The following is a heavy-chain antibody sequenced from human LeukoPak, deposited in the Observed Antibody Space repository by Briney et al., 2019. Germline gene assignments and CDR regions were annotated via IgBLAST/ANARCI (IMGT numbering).Heavy chain of an antibody. V-gene: IGHV4-59*12. CDR2: IYYSGST. J-gene: IGHJ5*02. CDR3: ALYRYCSGGSCYSSWFDP. D-gene: IGHD2-15*01. CDR1: GGSISNKY. Sequence: SETLSLTCTVSGGSISNKYWSRIRQPPGKGLEWIGYIYYSGSTTYNPSLKSRVTILVDTSKNQFSLKLSSVTAADTAVYYCALYRYCSGGSCYSSWFDPWGQGTLVTVSS.